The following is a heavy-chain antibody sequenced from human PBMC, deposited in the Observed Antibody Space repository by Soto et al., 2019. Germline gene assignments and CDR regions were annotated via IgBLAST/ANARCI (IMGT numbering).Heavy chain of an antibody. CDR2: IIPIFGTA. Sequence: QVQLVQSGAEVKKPGSSVKVSCKASGGTFSSYAISWVRQAPGQGLEWMGGIIPIFGTANYAQKFQGRVTIPADASQSIXYMELSSLRSEDTAVYYCARRGAAAARDYYYGMDVWGQGTTVTVSS. J-gene: IGHJ6*02. CDR1: GGTFSSYA. V-gene: IGHV1-69*12. D-gene: IGHD6-13*01. CDR3: ARRGAAAARDYYYGMDV.